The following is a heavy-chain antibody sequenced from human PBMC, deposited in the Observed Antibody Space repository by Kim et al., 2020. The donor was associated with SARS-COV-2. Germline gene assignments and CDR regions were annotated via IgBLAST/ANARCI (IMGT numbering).Heavy chain of an antibody. V-gene: IGHV4-31*03. CDR2: IYYSGST. CDR1: GGSISSGGYY. J-gene: IGHJ5*02. CDR3: ARIVIGYCSGGSCYSVDP. D-gene: IGHD2-15*01. Sequence: SETLSLTCTVSGGSISSGGYYWSWIRQHPGKGLEWIGYIYYSGSTYYNPSLKSRVTISVDTSKNQFSLKLSSVTAADTAVYYCARIVIGYCSGGSCYSVDPWGQGTLVTVSS.